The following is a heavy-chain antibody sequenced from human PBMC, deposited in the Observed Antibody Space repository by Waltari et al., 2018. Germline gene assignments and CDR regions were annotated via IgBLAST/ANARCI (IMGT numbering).Heavy chain of an antibody. Sequence: QVQLVESGGGVAQPGRSLRLSCAASGFTFSSYGMHWVRQAPGKGLEWVAFIWYDGSNKSYADSVKGRFTISRDNSKNTLYLQMNSLRAEDTAVYYCMCFGESFDHWGQGILVTVSS. J-gene: IGHJ4*02. D-gene: IGHD3-10*01. V-gene: IGHV3-33*01. CDR1: GFTFSSYG. CDR2: IWYDGSNK. CDR3: MCFGESFDH.